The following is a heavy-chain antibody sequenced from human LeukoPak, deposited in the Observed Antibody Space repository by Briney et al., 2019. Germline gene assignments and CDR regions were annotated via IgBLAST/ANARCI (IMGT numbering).Heavy chain of an antibody. Sequence: SETLSLTCAVYGGSFSGYYWSWIRQPPGKGLEWIGEINHSGSTNYNPSLKSRVTISVDTSKSQFSLKLSSVTAADTAVYYCARHPTRQYYYGPGYYFDYWGQGTLVTVSS. CDR1: GGSFSGYY. J-gene: IGHJ4*02. CDR3: ARHPTRQYYYGPGYYFDY. D-gene: IGHD3-10*01. CDR2: INHSGST. V-gene: IGHV4-34*01.